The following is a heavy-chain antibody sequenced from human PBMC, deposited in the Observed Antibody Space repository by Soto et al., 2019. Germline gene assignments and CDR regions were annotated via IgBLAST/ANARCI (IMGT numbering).Heavy chain of an antibody. CDR2: IHSSGRT. D-gene: IGHD2-15*01. V-gene: IGHV4-59*08. J-gene: IGHJ4*02. CDR3: ARFGCGAAGCYPLDY. Sequence: QVQLQESGPGLVKPSETLSLTCTVSGGSVIGYYWSWIRQPPGKGLEWIGYIHSSGRTNYGPSFKSRFAISVDTSRNQFSLKLHSATAADTAVYYCARFGCGAAGCYPLDYWGQGTLVTVSS. CDR1: GGSVIGYY.